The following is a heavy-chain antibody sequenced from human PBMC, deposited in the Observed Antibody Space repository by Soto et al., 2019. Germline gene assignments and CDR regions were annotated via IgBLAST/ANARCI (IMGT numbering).Heavy chain of an antibody. Sequence: PGGSLRLSCAASGFTFSSYAMSWVRQAPGKGLEWVSAISGSGGSTYYADSVKGRFTISRDNSKNTLYLQMNSLRAEDTAVYYCAIPGCTNGVCYPQYYFDYWGQGTLVTVSS. J-gene: IGHJ4*02. CDR1: GFTFSSYA. CDR2: ISGSGGST. V-gene: IGHV3-23*01. D-gene: IGHD2-8*01. CDR3: AIPGCTNGVCYPQYYFDY.